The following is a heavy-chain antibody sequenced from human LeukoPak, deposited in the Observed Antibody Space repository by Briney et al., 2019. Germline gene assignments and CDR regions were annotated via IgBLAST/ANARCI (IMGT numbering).Heavy chain of an antibody. J-gene: IGHJ4*02. CDR3: AKDGEGDSSGLFDY. CDR2: ISWNSGSI. CDR1: GFTFDDYA. D-gene: IGHD3-22*01. Sequence: GGSLRLSCAASGFTFDDYAMHWVRQAPGKGLEWVSGISWNSGSIGYADSVKGRFTISRDNAKNSLYLQMNSLRAEDTALYYCAKDGEGDSSGLFDYWGQGTLVTVSS. V-gene: IGHV3-9*01.